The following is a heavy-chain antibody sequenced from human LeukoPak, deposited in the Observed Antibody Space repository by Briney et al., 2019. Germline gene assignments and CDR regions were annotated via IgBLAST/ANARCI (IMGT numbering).Heavy chain of an antibody. CDR1: GGSISSRTYY. V-gene: IGHV4-39*01. Sequence: PSETLSLTCSVSGGSISSRTYYWAWIRQPPGKGLEWIGSINYSGSTYYNPSLKSRVTISVDTSKNQFSLKLSSVTAADTAIYYCARILKVVVPECLDYWGQGTLVAVCS. CDR2: INYSGST. CDR3: ARILKVVVPECLDY. J-gene: IGHJ4*02. D-gene: IGHD2-2*01.